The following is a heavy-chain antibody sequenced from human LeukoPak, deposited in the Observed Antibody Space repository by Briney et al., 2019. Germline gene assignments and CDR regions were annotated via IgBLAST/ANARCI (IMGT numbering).Heavy chain of an antibody. J-gene: IGHJ5*02. D-gene: IGHD1-26*01. V-gene: IGHV4-59*12. CDR3: ARGCGGSYYDP. Sequence: SETLSLTCTVSGGSISSYYWSWIRQPPGQGLERNGYIYYSWSTNYNPYLNSRVTISVDTSKNQFSLKLSSVTAADTAVYYCARGCGGSYYDPWGQGTLVTVSS. CDR1: GGSISSYY. CDR2: IYYSWST.